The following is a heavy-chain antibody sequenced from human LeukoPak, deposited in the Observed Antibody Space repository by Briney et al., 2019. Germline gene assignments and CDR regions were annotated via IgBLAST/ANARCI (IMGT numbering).Heavy chain of an antibody. CDR1: GFTFSGSA. J-gene: IGHJ4*02. Sequence: GGSLRLSCAASGFTFSGSAMHWVRQASGKGLEWAGRIRSKANSYATAYAASVKGRFTISRDDSKNTAYLQMNSLKTEDTAVYYCTRRVGHTGHFDYWGQGTLVTVSS. CDR2: IRSKANSYAT. V-gene: IGHV3-73*01. CDR3: TRRVGHTGHFDY. D-gene: IGHD1-26*01.